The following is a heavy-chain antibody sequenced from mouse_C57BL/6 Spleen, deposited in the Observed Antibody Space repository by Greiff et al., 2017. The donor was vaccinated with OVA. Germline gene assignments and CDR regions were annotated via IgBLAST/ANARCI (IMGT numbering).Heavy chain of an antibody. CDR3: AIDYDGSSYEGWYFDV. D-gene: IGHD1-1*01. CDR1: GYTFTSYW. Sequence: VQLQQSGAELAKPGASVKLSCKASGYTFTSYWMHWVKQRPGQGLEWIGYINPSSGYTKYNQKFKDKATLTADKSSSTAYMQLSSLTYEDSAVYYGAIDYDGSSYEGWYFDVWGTGTTVTVSS. J-gene: IGHJ1*03. CDR2: INPSSGYT. V-gene: IGHV1-7*01.